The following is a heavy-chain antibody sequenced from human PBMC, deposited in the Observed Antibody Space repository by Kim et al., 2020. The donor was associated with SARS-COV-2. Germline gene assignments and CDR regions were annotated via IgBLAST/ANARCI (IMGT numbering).Heavy chain of an antibody. CDR2: HYYSGST. J-gene: IGHJ4*02. CDR3: ARLGGVGATVASDY. Sequence: SETLSLTCTVSGGSISSSSYYWGWIRQLPGKGLEWIGSHYYSGSTSYNPSFKSRVTISVDTSKNQFSLKLSSVTAADTAVYYCARLGGVGATVASDYWGQGTLITLSS. D-gene: IGHD1-26*01. V-gene: IGHV4-39*01. CDR1: GGSISSSSYY.